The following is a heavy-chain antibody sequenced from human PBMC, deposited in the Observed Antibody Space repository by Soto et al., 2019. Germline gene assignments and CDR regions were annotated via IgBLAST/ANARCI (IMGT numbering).Heavy chain of an antibody. CDR2: IDIGGNT. CDR3: ARGRGSTGYLGREHYFDY. D-gene: IGHD2-2*01. CDR1: GFSVTNNY. V-gene: IGHV3-66*01. Sequence: EVQVVEFGGGLVQPGGSLRLSCAASGFSVTNNYMNWVRQAPGKGLEWVSIIDIGGNTYYADSVKDRFTISRDNSRNTXXLHMDSLRAEDTAVYYCARGRGSTGYLGREHYFDYWGQGTLVTVSP. J-gene: IGHJ4*02.